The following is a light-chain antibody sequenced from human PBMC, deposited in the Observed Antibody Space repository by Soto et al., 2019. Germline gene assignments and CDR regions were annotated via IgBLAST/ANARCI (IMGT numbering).Light chain of an antibody. V-gene: IGKV3D-15*01. J-gene: IGKJ1*01. CDR3: QQSSNWPRT. CDR1: KSVSSN. CDR2: GAS. Sequence: EILMTQAPATLSGSPGQRATLSCSARKSVSSNLAWHQQTPGQAPRLLIYGASSRATGIPDRISGSGSGTDFPLTISRLEPEDFAVYYCQQSSNWPRTFGQGTKVDIK.